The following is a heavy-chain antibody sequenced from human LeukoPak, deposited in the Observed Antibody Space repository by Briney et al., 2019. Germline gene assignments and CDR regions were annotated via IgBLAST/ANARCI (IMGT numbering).Heavy chain of an antibody. D-gene: IGHD2-15*01. CDR3: VKVGCSGGTCYWAYFQH. CDR1: GFTFSSYA. CDR2: ISGSGGST. Sequence: GGSLRPSCAASGFTFSSYAMSWVRQAPGEGLEWVSAISGSGGSTYYADSVKGRFTISRDNSKNTLYLQMSSLRAEDTAVYYCVKVGCSGGTCYWAYFQHWGQGTLVTVSS. J-gene: IGHJ1*01. V-gene: IGHV3-23*01.